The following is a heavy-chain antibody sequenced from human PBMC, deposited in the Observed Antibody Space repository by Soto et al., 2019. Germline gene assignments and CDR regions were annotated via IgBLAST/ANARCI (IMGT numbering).Heavy chain of an antibody. D-gene: IGHD2-15*01. CDR3: TTRGALGY. Sequence: EVQLVESGGGLVKPGESLRLSCAASDLIFSNAYINWVRQAPGKGLEWFGRIKRKTDGGTIDYAAPVKGRFIISRDYSSRTVYLQMNSLKTEDTAVYYCTTRGALGYWGQGTRVPVSS. J-gene: IGHJ4*02. V-gene: IGHV3-15*07. CDR2: IKRKTDGGTI. CDR1: DLIFSNAY.